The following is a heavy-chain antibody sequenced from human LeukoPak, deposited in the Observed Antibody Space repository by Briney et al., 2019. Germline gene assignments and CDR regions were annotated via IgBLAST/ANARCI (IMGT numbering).Heavy chain of an antibody. CDR3: AKRPRLGPFDY. V-gene: IGHV3-43D*03. D-gene: IGHD6-19*01. CDR1: GFTFDDYA. Sequence: QPGGSLRLSCAASGFTFDDYAMHWVRHAPGKGLEWVSLISWDGGSTYYADSVKGRFTISRDNAKNSLYLQMNSLRAEDTAVYYCAKRPRLGPFDYWGQGTLVTVSS. J-gene: IGHJ4*02. CDR2: ISWDGGST.